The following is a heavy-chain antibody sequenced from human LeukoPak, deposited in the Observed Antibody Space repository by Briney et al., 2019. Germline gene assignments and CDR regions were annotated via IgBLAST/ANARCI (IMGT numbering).Heavy chain of an antibody. V-gene: IGHV3-7*01. CDR1: GFTFSSYW. D-gene: IGHD5-12*01. CDR3: ARGLVATGYYYYGMDV. CDR2: IKQDGSEK. Sequence: GGSLRLSCGASGFTFSSYWMSWVRQAPGKGLEGVANIKQDGSEKYYVDSVKGRFTISRDNAKNSLYLQMNSLRAEDTAVYYCARGLVATGYYYYGMDVWGQGTTVTVSS. J-gene: IGHJ6*02.